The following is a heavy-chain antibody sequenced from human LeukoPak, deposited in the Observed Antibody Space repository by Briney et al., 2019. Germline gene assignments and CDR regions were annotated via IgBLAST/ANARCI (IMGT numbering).Heavy chain of an antibody. J-gene: IGHJ4*02. CDR1: GGSISSSSYY. CDR3: ARNRYFDWLSLFDY. V-gene: IGHV4-39*01. CDR2: IYYSGST. D-gene: IGHD3-9*01. Sequence: SETLSLTCTVSGGSISSSSYYWGWIRQPPGKGLEWIGSIYYSGSTYYNPSLKSRVTISVDTSKNQFSLKLSSVTAADTAVYYCARNRYFDWLSLFDYWGQGTLVTVSS.